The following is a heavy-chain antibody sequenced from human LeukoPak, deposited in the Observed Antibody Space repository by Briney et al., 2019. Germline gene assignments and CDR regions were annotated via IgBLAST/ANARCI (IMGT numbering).Heavy chain of an antibody. D-gene: IGHD3-10*01. CDR3: AKDRGATFYYGSGSFDF. Sequence: GGSLRLSCAASGFTFADYATHWVRQAPGKGLEWVSDISWNSGSLGYADSVKGRFTISRDNAKNSLYLQMNSLRAEDTALYYCAKDRGATFYYGSGSFDFWGRGTLVTVSS. CDR1: GFTFADYA. CDR2: ISWNSGSL. J-gene: IGHJ4*02. V-gene: IGHV3-9*01.